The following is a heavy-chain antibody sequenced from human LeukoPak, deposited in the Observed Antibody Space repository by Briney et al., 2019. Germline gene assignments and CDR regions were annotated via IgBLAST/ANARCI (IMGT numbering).Heavy chain of an antibody. CDR2: INHSGST. V-gene: IGHV4-34*01. D-gene: IGHD6-13*01. J-gene: IGHJ4*02. Sequence: SETLSLTCAVYGGSFSGYYWSWIRQPPGKGLEWIGEINHSGSTNYNPSLKSRVTISVDTSKNQFSLKLSSVTAADTAVYYCASVPVGIAAAGSFDYWGQGTPVTVSS. CDR3: ASVPVGIAAAGSFDY. CDR1: GGSFSGYY.